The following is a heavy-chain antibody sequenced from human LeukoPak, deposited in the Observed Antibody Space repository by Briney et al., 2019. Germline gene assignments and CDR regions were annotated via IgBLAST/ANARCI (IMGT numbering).Heavy chain of an antibody. J-gene: IGHJ6*03. CDR2: ISYDGSNK. V-gene: IGHV3-30*04. D-gene: IGHD3-22*01. CDR1: GFTFSSYA. CDR3: AKGGGYDSGYYYMDV. Sequence: GGSLRLSCAASGFTFSSYAIQWVRQAPGKGLEWVAVISYDGSNKYYADSVKGRFTISRDNSKNTLYLQMNSLRAEDTAVYYCAKGGGYDSGYYYMDVWGKGTTVTISS.